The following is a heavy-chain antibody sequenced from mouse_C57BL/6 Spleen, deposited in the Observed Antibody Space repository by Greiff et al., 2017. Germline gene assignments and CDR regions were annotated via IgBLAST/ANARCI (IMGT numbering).Heavy chain of an antibody. V-gene: IGHV1-50*01. CDR2: IDPSDSYT. Sequence: QVQLQQPGAELVKPGASVKLSCKASGYTFTSYWMQWVKQRPGQGLEWIGEIDPSDSYTNYNQKFKGKATLTVDTSSNAAYMQLSSLTSEDSAVYYCAGAYYSNYEGGPYAMDYWGQGTSVTVSS. D-gene: IGHD2-5*01. J-gene: IGHJ4*01. CDR3: AGAYYSNYEGGPYAMDY. CDR1: GYTFTSYW.